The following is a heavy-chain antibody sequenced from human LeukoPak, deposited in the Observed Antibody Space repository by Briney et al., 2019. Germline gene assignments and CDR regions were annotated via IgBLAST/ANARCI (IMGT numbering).Heavy chain of an antibody. D-gene: IGHD1-26*01. V-gene: IGHV1-2*02. CDR3: ARDLPPIGSGNYEFPDY. CDR1: GYTFTGHY. J-gene: IGHJ4*02. CDR2: INPNSGYT. Sequence: ASVKVSCKASGYTFTGHYMHWVRQAPGQGLEWMGWINPNSGYTNFAQKFQGRVTMTRDTSISTAYMELSRLRSADTAAYYCARDLPPIGSGNYEFPDYWGQGTLVTASS.